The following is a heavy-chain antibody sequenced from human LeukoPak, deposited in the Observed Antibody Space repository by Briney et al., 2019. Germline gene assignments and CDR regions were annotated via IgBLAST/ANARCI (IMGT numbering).Heavy chain of an antibody. CDR2: INPNSGGT. D-gene: IGHD4-23*01. J-gene: IGHJ3*02. CDR1: GYTFTGYY. V-gene: IGHV1-2*02. Sequence: ASVKVSCKASGYTFTGYYMHWVRQAPGQGLEWMGWINPNSGGTNYAQKFQGRVTMTRDTSISTAYMELSRLRSDDTAVYYCARPVVTVFDAFDIWGQGTMVTVSS. CDR3: ARPVVTVFDAFDI.